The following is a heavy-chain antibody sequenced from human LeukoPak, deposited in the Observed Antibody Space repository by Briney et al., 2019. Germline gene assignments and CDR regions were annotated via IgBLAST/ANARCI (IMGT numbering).Heavy chain of an antibody. CDR1: GVSFSSYY. V-gene: IGHV4-59*10. D-gene: IGHD2-2*02. CDR3: ATGDTPGGFDY. J-gene: IGHJ4*02. Sequence: PSETLSLTCAVYGVSFSSYYWSWIRQPAGKGLEWIGRIYTSGSTNYNPSLKSRVTMSVDTSKNQFSLKLSSVTAADTAVYYCATGDTPGGFDYWGQGTLVTVSS. CDR2: IYTSGST.